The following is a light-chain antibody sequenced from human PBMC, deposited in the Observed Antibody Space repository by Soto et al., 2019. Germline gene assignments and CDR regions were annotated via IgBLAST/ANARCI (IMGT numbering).Light chain of an antibody. V-gene: IGKV1-5*03. J-gene: IGKJ2*01. Sequence: DIQMTQSPSTLSASVGDRVTITCRASQSISSWLAWYQQKPGKAPKLLIYKASSLESGVPSRFSGSGSGTEFTLTISSLQTDDSETYYFQLYNSHMYTFGQGTKLEIK. CDR2: KAS. CDR3: QLYNSHMYT. CDR1: QSISSW.